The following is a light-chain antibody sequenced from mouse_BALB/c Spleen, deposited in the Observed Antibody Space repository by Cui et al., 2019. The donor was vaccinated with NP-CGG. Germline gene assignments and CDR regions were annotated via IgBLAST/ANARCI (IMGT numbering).Light chain of an antibody. V-gene: IGLV1*01. Sequence: QAVVTQESALTTSPGETVTLTCRSSTGAVTTNNYANWVQEKPDHLFTGLIGGTNNRPPGVPARFSGSLIGDKAALTITGAQTEDETIYFRALWYNNHWVFGGGTKLTVL. CDR3: ALWYNNHWV. CDR2: GTN. CDR1: TGAVTTNNY. J-gene: IGLJ1*01.